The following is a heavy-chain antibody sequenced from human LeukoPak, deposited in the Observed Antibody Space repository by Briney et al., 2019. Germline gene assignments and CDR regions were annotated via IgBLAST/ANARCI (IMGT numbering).Heavy chain of an antibody. D-gene: IGHD6-6*01. CDR3: ARDGGIAARTIDY. V-gene: IGHV4-39*07. CDR2: IYYSGST. CDR1: GGSISSSSYY. J-gene: IGHJ4*02. Sequence: SETLSLTCTVSGGSISSSSYYWGWIRQPPGKGLEWIGSIYYSGSTYYNPSLKSRVTISVDTSKSQFSLKLSSVTAADTAVYYCARDGGIAARTIDYWGQGTLVTVSS.